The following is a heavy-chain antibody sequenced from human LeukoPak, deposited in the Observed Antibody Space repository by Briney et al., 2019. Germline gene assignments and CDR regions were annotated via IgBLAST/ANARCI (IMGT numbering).Heavy chain of an antibody. CDR3: ARDQEQWLSNWFDP. V-gene: IGHV1-8*02. Sequence: ALVKVSCKASGGTFSSYAISWVRQAPGQGLEWMGGMNPNSGATGYAQKFQGRVTMTRSTSINTAYMELSSLRSEDTAVYYCARDQEQWLSNWFDPWGQGTLVTVSS. D-gene: IGHD6-19*01. CDR1: GGTFSSYA. J-gene: IGHJ5*02. CDR2: MNPNSGAT.